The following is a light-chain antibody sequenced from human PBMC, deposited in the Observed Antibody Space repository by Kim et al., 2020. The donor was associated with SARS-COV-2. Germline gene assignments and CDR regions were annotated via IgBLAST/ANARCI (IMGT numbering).Light chain of an antibody. CDR1: SGRSSYI. CDR3: ETWDINTRV. V-gene: IGLV4-60*03. J-gene: IGLJ3*02. CDR2: LEGSGNY. Sequence: SSVKLTCTLSSGRSSYIIAWHQQQPGKAPRYLMKLEGSGNYNKGSGVPDRFSGSSSGADCHLAISNLQSEDEADYYCETWDINTRVFGGGTQLTVL.